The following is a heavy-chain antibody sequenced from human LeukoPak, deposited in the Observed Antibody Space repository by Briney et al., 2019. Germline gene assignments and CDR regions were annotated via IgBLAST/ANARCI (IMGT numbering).Heavy chain of an antibody. D-gene: IGHD3-22*01. CDR1: GFTFSDYY. J-gene: IGHJ4*02. Sequence: GGSLRLSCAASGFTFSDYYMSWIRQAPGKGLEWVSYISSSGTTIYYADSVKGRFTISRDNAKNSPYLQMNSLRAEDTAVYYCARRGTSGFYYYWGQGTLVTVSS. CDR2: ISSSGTTI. V-gene: IGHV3-11*01. CDR3: ARRGTSGFYYY.